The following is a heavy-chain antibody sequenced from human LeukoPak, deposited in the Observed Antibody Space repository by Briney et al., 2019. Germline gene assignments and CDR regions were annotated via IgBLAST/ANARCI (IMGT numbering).Heavy chain of an antibody. CDR1: GGSISSGGYY. CDR2: IYYSGST. D-gene: IGHD4-11*01. J-gene: IGHJ5*02. V-gene: IGHV4-31*03. Sequence: SETLSLTCTVSGGSISSGGYYWSWIRQHPGKALEWIGYIYYSGSTYYNPSLKSRVAISVDTSKNQFSLKLSSVTAADTAVHYCARDSYSNNWFDPWGQGTLVTVSS. CDR3: ARDSYSNNWFDP.